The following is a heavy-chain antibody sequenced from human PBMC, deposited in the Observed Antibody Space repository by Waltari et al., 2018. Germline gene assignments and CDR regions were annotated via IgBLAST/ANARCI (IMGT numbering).Heavy chain of an antibody. J-gene: IGHJ6*02. CDR2: ISSDGSRK. Sequence: QVQLVESGGGVVQPGRSRRLSWAAPGFPFRSSGLPWVRQTPGRWLEWVAVISSDGSRKSYADSVKGRFSISRDNSKNSLSLEMNSLRPEDTAVYYCASCTGGNCYYYGFDVWGQGTTVTVSS. D-gene: IGHD2-8*02. V-gene: IGHV3-30*03. CDR3: ASCTGGNCYYYGFDV. CDR1: GFPFRSSG.